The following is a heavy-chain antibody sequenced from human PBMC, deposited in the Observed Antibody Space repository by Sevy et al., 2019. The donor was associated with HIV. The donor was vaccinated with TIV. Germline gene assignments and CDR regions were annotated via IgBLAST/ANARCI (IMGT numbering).Heavy chain of an antibody. CDR1: GYTLTELS. J-gene: IGHJ5*02. V-gene: IGHV1-24*01. Sequence: ASVKVSCKVSGYTLTELSMHWVRQAPGKGLEWMGGFDPEDGETIYAQKFQGRVTMTEDTSTDTAYMELSSLRSEDTAVYYCATLLHDYGDSNWFDPWGQGTLVTVSS. CDR3: ATLLHDYGDSNWFDP. CDR2: FDPEDGET. D-gene: IGHD4-17*01.